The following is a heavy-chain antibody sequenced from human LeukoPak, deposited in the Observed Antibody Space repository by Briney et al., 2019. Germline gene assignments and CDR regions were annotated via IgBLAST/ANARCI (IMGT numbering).Heavy chain of an antibody. V-gene: IGHV3-30*04. J-gene: IGHJ4*02. D-gene: IGHD1-26*01. CDR1: GFTFSSYA. Sequence: PGGSLRLSCAASGFTFSSYAMHWVRRAPGKGLEWVAVIWHDGSRTHYADSLKGRFTISRDNSKDTAFLQMNSLTVEDTATYYCAGAISKGAGIDSWGQGTLVTVSS. CDR3: AGAISKGAGIDS. CDR2: IWHDGSRT.